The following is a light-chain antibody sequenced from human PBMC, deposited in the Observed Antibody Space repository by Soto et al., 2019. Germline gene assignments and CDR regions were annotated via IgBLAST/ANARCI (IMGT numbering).Light chain of an antibody. CDR1: QSVSNSY. Sequence: EIVLTHSPGTLSLSPCERATLSSRASQSVSNSYLAWYQQQPGQAPSLLIYGATSRATGIPDRFSGRGSGTDFTLTISRLEPEDLAEYYCQQYGSSHTFGQGTKVDI. V-gene: IGKV3-20*01. J-gene: IGKJ1*01. CDR2: GAT. CDR3: QQYGSSHT.